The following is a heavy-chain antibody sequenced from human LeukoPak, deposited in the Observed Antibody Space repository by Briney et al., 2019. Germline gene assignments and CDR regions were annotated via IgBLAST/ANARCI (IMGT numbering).Heavy chain of an antibody. CDR1: GGSISSYY. J-gene: IGHJ4*02. CDR3: ARGVGATNPHFDY. Sequence: ETLSLTCTVSGGSISSYYWSWIRQPPGKGLEWVSVIYSGGSTYYADSVKGRFTISRDNSKNTLYLQMNSLRAEDTAVYYCARGVGATNPHFDYWGQGTLVTVSS. V-gene: IGHV3-66*01. D-gene: IGHD1-26*01. CDR2: IYSGGST.